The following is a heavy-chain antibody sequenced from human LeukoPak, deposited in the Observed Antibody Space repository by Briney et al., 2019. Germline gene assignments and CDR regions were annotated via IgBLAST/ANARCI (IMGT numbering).Heavy chain of an antibody. V-gene: IGHV3-23*01. Sequence: GGSLRLSCAASGFTFSSYAMSWVRLAPGKGLEWVSAISGSGGSTYYADSVKGRFTISRDNSKNTLYLQMNSLRAEDTAVYYCAKAGGKYCSGGSCYYVDYWGQGTLVTVSS. CDR3: AKAGGKYCSGGSCYYVDY. CDR2: ISGSGGST. J-gene: IGHJ4*02. CDR1: GFTFSSYA. D-gene: IGHD2-15*01.